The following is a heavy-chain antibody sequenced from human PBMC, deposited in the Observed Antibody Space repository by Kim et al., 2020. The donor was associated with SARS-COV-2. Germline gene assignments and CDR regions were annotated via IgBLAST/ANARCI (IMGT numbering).Heavy chain of an antibody. CDR3: AKGRDAGNWNYDYYYYGMDV. V-gene: IGHV3-30*18. D-gene: IGHD1-7*01. J-gene: IGHJ6*02. CDR2: ISYDGSNK. CDR1: GFTFSSYG. Sequence: GGSLRLSCAASGFTFSSYGMHWVRQAPGKGLEWVAVISYDGSNKYYADSVKGRFTISRDNSKNTLYLQMNSLRAEDTAVYYCAKGRDAGNWNYDYYYYGMDVWGQGTTVTVSS.